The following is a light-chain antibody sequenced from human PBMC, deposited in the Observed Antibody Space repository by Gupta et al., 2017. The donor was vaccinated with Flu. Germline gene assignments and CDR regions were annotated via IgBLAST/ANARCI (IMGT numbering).Light chain of an antibody. CDR1: SSDVGGYNY. CDR3: SSDRGSWV. V-gene: IGLV2-8*01. Sequence: SALTQPPSASGSPGQSVTISCTGTSSDVGGYNYVSWYQQHPGKAPKLIIYEGNKGPSGVPVCSSCSTYGTTTPLTVAGRVADDEDYDYHSSDRGSWVFGGGTKLTVL. J-gene: IGLJ3*02. CDR2: EGN.